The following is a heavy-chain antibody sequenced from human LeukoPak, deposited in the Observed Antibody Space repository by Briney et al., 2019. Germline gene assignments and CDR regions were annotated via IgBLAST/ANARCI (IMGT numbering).Heavy chain of an antibody. D-gene: IGHD3-10*01. CDR2: IYPGDSDT. Sequence: GESLKISCKGSGYSFASYWIGWVRQMPGKGLEWMGIIYPGDSDTRYSPSFQGQVTISADKSISTAYLQWSSLKASDTAMYYCARASMVRGVIIFTDPWGQETLVTVSS. J-gene: IGHJ5*02. CDR3: ARASMVRGVIIFTDP. V-gene: IGHV5-51*01. CDR1: GYSFASYW.